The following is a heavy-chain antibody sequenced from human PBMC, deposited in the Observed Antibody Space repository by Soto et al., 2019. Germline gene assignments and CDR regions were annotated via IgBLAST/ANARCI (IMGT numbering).Heavy chain of an antibody. D-gene: IGHD3-9*01. V-gene: IGHV1-8*01. CDR3: AGTYYDILTGYSGWFDP. CDR1: GYTFTSYD. Sequence: ASVKVSCKASGYTFTSYDINWVRQATGQGLEWMGWMNPNSGNTGYAQKFHGRVTMTRNTSISTAYMELSSLRSEDTAVYYCAGTYYDILTGYSGWFDPWGQGTLVTVSS. CDR2: MNPNSGNT. J-gene: IGHJ5*02.